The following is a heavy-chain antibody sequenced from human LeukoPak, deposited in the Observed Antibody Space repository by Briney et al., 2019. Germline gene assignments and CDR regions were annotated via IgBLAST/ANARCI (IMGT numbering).Heavy chain of an antibody. D-gene: IGHD2-2*01. J-gene: IGHJ5*02. Sequence: PQASVKVSCKASRGTFSSNGISWVRQAPGQGLEWMGGIIPIFGTANYAQKFQGRVTITADESTSTAYMELSSLRSEDTAVYFCARDARRRYCSTASCYRGWSDPWGQGTLVTVSS. CDR1: RGTFSSNG. V-gene: IGHV1-69*13. CDR2: IIPIFGTA. CDR3: ARDARRRYCSTASCYRGWSDP.